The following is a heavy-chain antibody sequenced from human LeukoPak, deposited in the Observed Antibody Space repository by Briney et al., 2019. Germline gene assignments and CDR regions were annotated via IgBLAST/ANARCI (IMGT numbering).Heavy chain of an antibody. D-gene: IGHD3-10*01. V-gene: IGHV3-23*01. CDR1: GFTFSSYA. J-gene: IGHJ4*02. Sequence: GGSLRLSCAASGFTFSSYAMSWVRQAPGKGLEWVSAISGSGGSTYYADSVKGRFTISRDNSKNTLYLQMNSLRAEDTAVYYCAKDGSGSYSSTTLANWGQGTLVTVSS. CDR3: AKDGSGSYSSTTLAN. CDR2: ISGSGGST.